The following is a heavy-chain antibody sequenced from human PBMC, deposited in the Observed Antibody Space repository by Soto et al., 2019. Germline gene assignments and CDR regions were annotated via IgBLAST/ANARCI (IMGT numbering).Heavy chain of an antibody. J-gene: IGHJ5*02. D-gene: IGHD2-21*02. V-gene: IGHV4-39*02. CDR3: ARDMCVCGGSDCYLSSGFDP. CDR1: GGSISSSSYY. CDR2: IYYSGST. Sequence: SETLSLTCTVSGGSISSSSYYWGWIRQPPGKGLEWIGSIYYSGSTYYNPSLKSRVTISVDTSKNHFSLKLSSVTAADTAVYYCARDMCVCGGSDCYLSSGFDPWGPGTLVTVSS.